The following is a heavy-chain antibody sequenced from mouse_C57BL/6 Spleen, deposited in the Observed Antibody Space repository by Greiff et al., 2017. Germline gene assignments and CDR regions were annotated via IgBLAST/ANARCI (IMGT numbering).Heavy chain of an antibody. CDR1: GFTFTGYW. Sequence: VQLQQSGAELMKPGASVKLSCKATGFTFTGYWIEWVKQRPGHGLEWIGEILPGSGTTNYNEKLQGQATFTADTSSNTAYMQLNSLTTENSAIYYCARGDRGYFDVWGTGTTVTVSS. CDR3: ARGDRGYFDV. CDR2: ILPGSGTT. D-gene: IGHD3-3*01. J-gene: IGHJ1*03. V-gene: IGHV1-9*01.